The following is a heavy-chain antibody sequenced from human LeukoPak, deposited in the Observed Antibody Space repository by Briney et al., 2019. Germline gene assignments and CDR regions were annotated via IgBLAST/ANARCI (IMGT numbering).Heavy chain of an antibody. J-gene: IGHJ3*02. V-gene: IGHV4-39*07. CDR2: IYYSGST. CDR1: GGSISSSSYY. Sequence: SETLSLTCTVSGGSISSSSYYWGWIRQPPGKGLEWIGSIYYSGSTYYNPSLKSRVTISVDTSKNQFSLKLSSVTAADTAVYYCARGDPFYYDSSGYAFDIWGQGTMVTVSS. CDR3: ARGDPFYYDSSGYAFDI. D-gene: IGHD3-22*01.